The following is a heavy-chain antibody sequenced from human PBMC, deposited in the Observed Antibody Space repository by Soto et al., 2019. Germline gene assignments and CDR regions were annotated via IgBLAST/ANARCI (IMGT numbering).Heavy chain of an antibody. CDR1: EGTFNSYA. CDR3: ASGASRWYPYFFDS. CDR2: IIPYYNTL. V-gene: IGHV1-69*01. Sequence: QAQVVQSGAEVRKPGSSVKLSCKASEGTFNSYAIAWVRQAPGQGLEWMGGIIPYYNTLNYAQKFQDSVTITADDSTNPFYMELSSLRSDDTAVYFCASGASRWYPYFFDSWAQGTLVTVSS. D-gene: IGHD6-13*01. J-gene: IGHJ4*02.